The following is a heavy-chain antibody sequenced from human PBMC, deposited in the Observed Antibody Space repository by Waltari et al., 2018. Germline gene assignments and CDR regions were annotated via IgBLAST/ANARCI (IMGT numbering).Heavy chain of an antibody. CDR2: RDYMSKWYN. Sequence: QVPLQQSGPGLVKPSQTLSLTCSISGDSVSSNSPAWNWIRQSPSRGLEWVGRRDYMSKWYNDYEVSVKSRRTINPDTSKTQFSLQLNPVTPEDADVYYCARTEPGGLFNSWGQETLVTVSS. D-gene: IGHD3-16*01. V-gene: IGHV6-1*01. CDR3: ARTEPGGLFNS. CDR1: GDSVSSNSPA. J-gene: IGHJ4*02.